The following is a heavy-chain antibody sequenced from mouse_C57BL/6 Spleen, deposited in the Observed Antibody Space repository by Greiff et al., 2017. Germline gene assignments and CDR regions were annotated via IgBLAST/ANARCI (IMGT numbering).Heavy chain of an antibody. CDR3: ARERGLYAMDY. Sequence: EVQLVESEGGLVQPGSSMKLSCTASGFTFSDYYMAWVRQVPEKGLEWVANINYDGSSTYYLDSLKSRFIISEDNAKNILYLQMSSLKSEDTATYYCARERGLYAMDYWGQGTSVTVSS. V-gene: IGHV5-16*01. J-gene: IGHJ4*01. CDR2: INYDGSST. CDR1: GFTFSDYY.